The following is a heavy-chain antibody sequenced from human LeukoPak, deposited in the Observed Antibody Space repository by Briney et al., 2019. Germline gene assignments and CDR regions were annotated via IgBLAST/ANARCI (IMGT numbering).Heavy chain of an antibody. Sequence: GGSLRLSCAASGFTFSSYGMHWVRQAPGKGLEWVAFIRYDGSNKYYAESVKGRFTISRDNSKNTLYLQLSSLRVEDTAVYYCAKDRSAQRYFDWSVDYWGQGTLVTVSS. D-gene: IGHD3-9*01. V-gene: IGHV3-30*02. CDR2: IRYDGSNK. CDR1: GFTFSSYG. CDR3: AKDRSAQRYFDWSVDY. J-gene: IGHJ4*02.